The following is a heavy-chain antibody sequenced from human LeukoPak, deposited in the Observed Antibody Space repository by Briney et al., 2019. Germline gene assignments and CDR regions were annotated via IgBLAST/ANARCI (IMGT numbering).Heavy chain of an antibody. V-gene: IGHV1-69*01. D-gene: IGHD2-15*01. Sequence: GCSVKVSCKGSGGRFSRYAISWVRQAPGQGLEWKGGIMPSFGTGNYAQKFQGRVTITADESTSTAYMELSSLRSEDTAVYYCARAPSCSGGSCTQPTGYYYYGMDVWGKGTTVTVSS. CDR3: ARAPSCSGGSCTQPTGYYYYGMDV. CDR1: GGRFSRYA. J-gene: IGHJ6*04. CDR2: IMPSFGTG.